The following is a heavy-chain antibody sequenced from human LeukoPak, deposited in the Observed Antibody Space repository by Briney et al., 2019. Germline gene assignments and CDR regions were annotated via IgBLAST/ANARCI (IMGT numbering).Heavy chain of an antibody. J-gene: IGHJ5*02. CDR2: IYYSGST. CDR3: ARQRGYYDFWSGYLSDNWFDP. V-gene: IGHV4-59*08. Sequence: TSETLSLTCTVSGGSISSYYWSWIRQPPGKGLEWIGYIYYSGSTNYNPSLKSRVTISVDTSKNQFSLKLSSVTAADTAVYYCARQRGYYDFWSGYLSDNWFDPWGQGTLVTVSS. CDR1: GGSISSYY. D-gene: IGHD3-3*01.